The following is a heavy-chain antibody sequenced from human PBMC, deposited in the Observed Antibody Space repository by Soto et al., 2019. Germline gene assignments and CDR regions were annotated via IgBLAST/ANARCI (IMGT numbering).Heavy chain of an antibody. J-gene: IGHJ4*02. D-gene: IGHD3-16*01. V-gene: IGHV4-39*01. Sequence: SETLSLTCTVYGGSFSSSDYHWGWIRQSPGKGLEWIVTVSYTGNTFYNPALKSRLTTSGDTSENQFSLRLSSVTAADTAVYYCARHIMIIFGGVPPHFDRWGQGTLVTVSS. CDR1: GGSFSSSDYH. CDR2: VSYTGNT. CDR3: ARHIMIIFGGVPPHFDR.